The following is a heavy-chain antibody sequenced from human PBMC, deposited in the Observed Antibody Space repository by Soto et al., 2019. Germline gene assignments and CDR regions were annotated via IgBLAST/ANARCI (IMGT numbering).Heavy chain of an antibody. D-gene: IGHD2-2*01. Sequence: QVQLVQSGAEVKKPGASVKVSCKASGYTFTSYDINWVRQATGQGLEWMGWMNPNRGNTGYAQKYQGRVTMTRNTSISTAYMELSSLRSEDTAVYYCARAGYCSSTSCYLPTYYYYMDVWGKGTTVTVSS. CDR3: ARAGYCSSTSCYLPTYYYYMDV. V-gene: IGHV1-8*01. J-gene: IGHJ6*03. CDR1: GYTFTSYD. CDR2: MNPNRGNT.